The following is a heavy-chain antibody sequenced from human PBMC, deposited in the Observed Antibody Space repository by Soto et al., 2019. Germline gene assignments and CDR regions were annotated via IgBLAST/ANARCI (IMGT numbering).Heavy chain of an antibody. CDR2: IDWDDDK. Sequence: SGPTLVNPTQTLTLTCTFSGFSLSTSGMCVSWIRQPPGKALEWLARIDWDDDKYYSTSLKTRLTISKDTSKNQVVLTMTNMDPVDTATYYCARILLDSGRTLYYFDYWGQGTLVTVSS. CDR3: ARILLDSGRTLYYFDY. D-gene: IGHD6-19*01. V-gene: IGHV2-70*11. J-gene: IGHJ4*02. CDR1: GFSLSTSGMC.